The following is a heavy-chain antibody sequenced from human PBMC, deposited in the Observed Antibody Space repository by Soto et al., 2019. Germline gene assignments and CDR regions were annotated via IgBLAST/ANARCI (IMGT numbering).Heavy chain of an antibody. V-gene: IGHV3-23*01. Sequence: EVQLLESGGGLVQPGGSLRLSCAASGFTFSSYAMSWVRQAPGKGLEWVSAISGSGGSTYYADSVKGRFTISRDNSKNTLDLQMNSLRAEDTAVYYCAKGSAFGEFLFDYWCQGTLVTVSS. CDR2: ISGSGGST. CDR3: AKGSAFGEFLFDY. CDR1: GFTFSSYA. J-gene: IGHJ4*02. D-gene: IGHD3-10*01.